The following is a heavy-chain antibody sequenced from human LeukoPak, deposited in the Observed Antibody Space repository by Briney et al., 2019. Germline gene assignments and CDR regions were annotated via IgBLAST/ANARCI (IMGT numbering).Heavy chain of an antibody. Sequence: GGSLRLTCAASGFTFSNYFMHWVRQAPGKGLEWVALIWYDGSNKYYADSVKGRFSISRDNSKNTLYLQMNSLRAEDTAVYYCAKRGNHYNMDVWGKGTTVTVSS. CDR2: IWYDGSNK. V-gene: IGHV3-30*02. D-gene: IGHD1-14*01. J-gene: IGHJ6*03. CDR1: GFTFSNYF. CDR3: AKRGNHYNMDV.